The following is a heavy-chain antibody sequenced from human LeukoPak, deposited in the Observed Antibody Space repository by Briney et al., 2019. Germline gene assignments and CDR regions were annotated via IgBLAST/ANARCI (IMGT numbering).Heavy chain of an antibody. CDR3: ASYTDSGSFVY. Sequence: ASETLSLTCTVSGGSISSYYWSWIRQPPGEGLEWIGYIYYSGSTNYNPSLKSRVTISVDTSKNQFSLKLSSVTAADTAVYYCASYTDSGSFVYWGQGTLVTVSS. CDR2: IYYSGST. D-gene: IGHD5-12*01. J-gene: IGHJ4*02. V-gene: IGHV4-59*08. CDR1: GGSISSYY.